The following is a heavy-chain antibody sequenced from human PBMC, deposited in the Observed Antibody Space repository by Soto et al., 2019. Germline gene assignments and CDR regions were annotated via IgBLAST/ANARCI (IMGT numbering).Heavy chain of an antibody. V-gene: IGHV3-72*01. J-gene: IGHJ1*01. CDR3: DRAAPPFQH. D-gene: IGHD6-25*01. CDR1: GFILSDHY. Sequence: EVQLVESGGGLVQPGGSLRLSCAASGFILSDHYMDWVRQAPGKGLEWVGRSRNKANSYTTEYVASVKGRFTISRDESKNSLYLQITSLRTEDTAVYYCDRAAPPFQHWGQGTLVTVSS. CDR2: SRNKANSYTT.